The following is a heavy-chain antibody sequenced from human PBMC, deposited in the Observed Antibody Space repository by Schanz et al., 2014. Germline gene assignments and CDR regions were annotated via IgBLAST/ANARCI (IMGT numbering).Heavy chain of an antibody. D-gene: IGHD6-6*01. CDR1: GFTFKNYG. CDR3: ARLATSKSRLGDAVDI. Sequence: QLQLVESGGGVVQPGGSLTLSCVASGFTFKNYGIHWVRQALGKGLEWLTFIPFDASNKYYADSVKGRFTISRDNSKDTLYLQLTSLRPEDTAVYYCARLATSKSRLGDAVDIWGQGTMVTVSS. CDR2: IPFDASNK. J-gene: IGHJ3*02. V-gene: IGHV3-30*02.